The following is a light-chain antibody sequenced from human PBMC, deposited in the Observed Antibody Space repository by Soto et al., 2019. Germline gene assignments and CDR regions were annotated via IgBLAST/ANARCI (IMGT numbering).Light chain of an antibody. J-gene: IGKJ4*01. CDR1: QGIGSW. CDR2: AAS. CDR3: QHCYSSPLT. V-gene: IGKV1-39*01. Sequence: IRLTQSPSSLSASIGDRVTITCRASQGIGSWLAWYQQKPGKAPKLLIYAASSLQSGVPSRFSGSGSGTDFTLTISSLQSEDFAAYYCQHCYSSPLTFGGGTKVDIK.